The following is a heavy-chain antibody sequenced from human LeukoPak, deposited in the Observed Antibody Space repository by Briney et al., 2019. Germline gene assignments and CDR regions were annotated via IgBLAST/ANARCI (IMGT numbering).Heavy chain of an antibody. V-gene: IGHV1-69*05. CDR2: IIPIFGTA. CDR3: ARGIAAPYMDV. D-gene: IGHD6-13*01. J-gene: IGHJ6*03. CDR1: GYTFTSYD. Sequence: GASVKVSCKASGYTFTSYDINWVRQAPGQGLEWMGRIIPIFGTANYAQKFQGRVTITTDESKSTAYVELNLLTSGDTAVYYCARGIAAPYMDVWGKGTTVTVSS.